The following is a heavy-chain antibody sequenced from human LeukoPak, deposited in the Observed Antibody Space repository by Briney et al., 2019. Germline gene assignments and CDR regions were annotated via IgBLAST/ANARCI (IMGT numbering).Heavy chain of an antibody. CDR2: IIPIFGTA. J-gene: IGHJ5*02. Sequence: SVKVSCKASGGTFSSYAISWVRQAPGQGLEWMGGIIPIFGTANYAQKFQGRVTITTDESTSTAYMELISLRSEDTAVYYCARSFDSSGYYYVNWFDPWGQGTLVTVSS. CDR3: ARSFDSSGYYYVNWFDP. V-gene: IGHV1-69*05. CDR1: GGTFSSYA. D-gene: IGHD3-22*01.